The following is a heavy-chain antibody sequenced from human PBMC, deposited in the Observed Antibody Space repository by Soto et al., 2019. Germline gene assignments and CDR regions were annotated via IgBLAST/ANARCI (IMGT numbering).Heavy chain of an antibody. CDR1: GFTFSSYG. V-gene: IGHV3-33*08. CDR2: IWYDGSNK. Sequence: GGSLRLSCAASGFTFSSYGMYWVRQAPGKGLEWVAVIWYDGSNKYYADSVNGRFTISRDNSKNTLYLQMNSLRAEDTAVYYCARGLRAGTVYFDYWGQGTLVTVSS. CDR3: ARGLRAGTVYFDY. J-gene: IGHJ4*02. D-gene: IGHD6-13*01.